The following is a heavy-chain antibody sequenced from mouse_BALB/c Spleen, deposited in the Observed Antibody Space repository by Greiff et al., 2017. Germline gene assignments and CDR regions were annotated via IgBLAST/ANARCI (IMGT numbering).Heavy chain of an antibody. J-gene: IGHJ3*01. D-gene: IGHD2-3*01. CDR3: TRRGDDGYSQFAY. CDR2: IRLKSNNYAT. Sequence: EVKLLESGGGLVQPGGSMKLSCVASGFTFSNYWMNWVRQSPEKGLEWVAEIRLKSNNYATHYAESVKGRFTISRDDSKSSVYLQMNNLRAEDTGIYYCTRRGDDGYSQFAYWGQGTLVTVSA. V-gene: IGHV6-6*02. CDR1: GFTFSNYW.